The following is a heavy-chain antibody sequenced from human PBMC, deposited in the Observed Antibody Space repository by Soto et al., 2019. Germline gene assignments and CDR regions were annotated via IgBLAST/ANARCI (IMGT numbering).Heavy chain of an antibody. J-gene: IGHJ4*02. CDR1: GGTFSSYA. CDR3: ARDTASGYSYGLDY. Sequence: QVQLVQSGAKVKKPGSSVKVSCKASGGTFSSYAISWVRQAPRQGLEWMGGIIPIFGTANYAQKFQGRVTITADESTSTAYMELSSLRSEDTAVYYCARDTASGYSYGLDYWGQGTLVTVSS. CDR2: IIPIFGTA. D-gene: IGHD5-18*01. V-gene: IGHV1-69*12.